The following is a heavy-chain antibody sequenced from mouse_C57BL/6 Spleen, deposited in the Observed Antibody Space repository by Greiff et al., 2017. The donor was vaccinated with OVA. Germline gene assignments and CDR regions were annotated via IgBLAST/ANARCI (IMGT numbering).Heavy chain of an antibody. V-gene: IGHV5-17*01. J-gene: IGHJ3*01. CDR2: ISSGSSTI. Sequence: DVKLVESGGGLVKPGGSLKLSCAASGFTFSDYGMHWVRQAPEKGLEWVAYISSGSSTIYYADTVKGRFTISRDNAKNTLFLQMPSLRSEDTAMYYCARHGNYLPFAYWGQGTLVTVSA. CDR3: ARHGNYLPFAY. CDR1: GFTFSDYG. D-gene: IGHD2-1*01.